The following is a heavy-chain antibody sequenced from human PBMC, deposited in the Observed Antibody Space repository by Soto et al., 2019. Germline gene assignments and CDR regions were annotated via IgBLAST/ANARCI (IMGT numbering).Heavy chain of an antibody. CDR2: VYYSGST. D-gene: IGHD6-13*01. J-gene: IGHJ6*02. CDR1: DGSISSSSYY. Sequence: SETLSLTGAVSDGSISSSSYYWGWIRQPPGKVLEWIGSVYYSGSTYYNPSLKSRVTISVDTSKNQFSLKLSSVTAADTAVYYCASQQLVHYYYGMDVWGQGTTVTVSS. CDR3: ASQQLVHYYYGMDV. V-gene: IGHV4-39*01.